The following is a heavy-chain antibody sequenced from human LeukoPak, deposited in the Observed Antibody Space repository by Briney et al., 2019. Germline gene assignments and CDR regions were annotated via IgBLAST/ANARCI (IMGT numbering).Heavy chain of an antibody. CDR1: GFTVSSNY. CDR3: ARVCYSSSCDY. V-gene: IGHV3-53*01. Sequence: GGSLRLSCAASGFTVSSNYMSWVRRAPGKVLEWVSVIYSGGSTYYADSVKGRFTISRDNSKNTLYLQMNSLRAEDTAVYYCARVCYSSSCDYWGQGTLVTVSS. CDR2: IYSGGST. J-gene: IGHJ4*02. D-gene: IGHD6-13*01.